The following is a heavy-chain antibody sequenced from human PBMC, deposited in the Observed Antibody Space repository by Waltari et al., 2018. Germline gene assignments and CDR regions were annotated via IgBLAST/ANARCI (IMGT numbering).Heavy chain of an antibody. J-gene: IGHJ4*02. Sequence: EVQLLESGGGLVQPGGSLRLSCAASGFTFSSYAMTWVRQAPGKGLEWVSVISISGVTYYADSVKGRFTISRDNSKNTLYLQMNRLSAEDTAVYYCGSWIQPRDYWGQGTLVTVSS. CDR2: ISISGVT. V-gene: IGHV3-23*01. CDR3: GSWIQPRDY. CDR1: GFTFSSYA. D-gene: IGHD5-18*01.